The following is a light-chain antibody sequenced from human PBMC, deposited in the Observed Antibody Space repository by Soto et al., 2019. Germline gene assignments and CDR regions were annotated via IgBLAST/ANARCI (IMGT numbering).Light chain of an antibody. V-gene: IGKV3-15*01. J-gene: IGKJ2*01. Sequence: EIVMTQSPATLSVSPGEGATLSCRASQSVGNYLAWYQQKPGQAPRLLIFGASTRATGIPTRFSGSGSGTEFTLTISSLQSEDFAVYYCQHFNKWPLTFGQGTKLEIK. CDR3: QHFNKWPLT. CDR1: QSVGNY. CDR2: GAS.